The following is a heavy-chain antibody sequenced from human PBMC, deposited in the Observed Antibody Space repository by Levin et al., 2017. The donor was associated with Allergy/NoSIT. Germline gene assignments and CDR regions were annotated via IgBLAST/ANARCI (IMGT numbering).Heavy chain of an antibody. V-gene: IGHV3-11*01. CDR1: GLTFSDSF. Sequence: RPGGSLRLSCAASGLTFSDSFMSWIRQAPGKGLEWVSHISSSGSSIYYTDSVKGRFTISRDNAKNSLHLQMNSLRAEDTAVYYCARGPWGNGFDYWGQGTLVTVSA. J-gene: IGHJ4*02. D-gene: IGHD2-8*01. CDR2: ISSSGSSI. CDR3: ARGPWGNGFDY.